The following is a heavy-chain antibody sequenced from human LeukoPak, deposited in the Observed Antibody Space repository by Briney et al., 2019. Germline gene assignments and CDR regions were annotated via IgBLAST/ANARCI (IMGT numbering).Heavy chain of an antibody. Sequence: GGSLRLSCAASGFTFSNYWMTWVRQAPERGLEWVASIRQDGGEKYYVDSVNGRFATSRDNAKNSLYLQMNSLRAEDTAVYYCARDVGYGDYWGQGTLVTVSS. D-gene: IGHD5-12*01. CDR2: IRQDGGEK. V-gene: IGHV3-7*01. J-gene: IGHJ4*02. CDR3: ARDVGYGDY. CDR1: GFTFSNYW.